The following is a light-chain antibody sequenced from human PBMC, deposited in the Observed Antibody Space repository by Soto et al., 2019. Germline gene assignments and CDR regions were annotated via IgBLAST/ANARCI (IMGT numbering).Light chain of an antibody. Sequence: QSVLTQPPSVSEAPRQRVTISCSGSWSNIGNNAVSWFQQLPGKAPKLLIYYDDLLASGVSDRFSGSKSGTSASLVISGLQSEDEADYYCAVWDDSLNGRIFGGGTKLTVL. CDR3: AVWDDSLNGRI. CDR2: YDD. V-gene: IGLV1-36*01. CDR1: WSNIGNNA. J-gene: IGLJ2*01.